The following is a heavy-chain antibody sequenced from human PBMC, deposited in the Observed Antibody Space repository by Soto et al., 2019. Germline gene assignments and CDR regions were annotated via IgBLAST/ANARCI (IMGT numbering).Heavy chain of an antibody. CDR2: ISGSGENT. D-gene: IGHD2-2*01. CDR1: GFNFSIYA. V-gene: IGHV3-23*01. CDR3: AKDTPVIVPTTAFFDY. Sequence: EVQLLESGGGLVPPGGSLRLSCAASGFNFSIYAMSWVRQAPGKGLEWVSVISGSGENTYYADSVKGRFTISRVNSKNTLYLQMNSLRAEDTAVYYCAKDTPVIVPTTAFFDYWGQGTLVSVSS. J-gene: IGHJ4*02.